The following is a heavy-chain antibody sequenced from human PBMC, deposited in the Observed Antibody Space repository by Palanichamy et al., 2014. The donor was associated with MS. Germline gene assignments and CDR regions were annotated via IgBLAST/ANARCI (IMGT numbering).Heavy chain of an antibody. CDR2: IYYSGST. V-gene: IGHV4-61*01. D-gene: IGHD4-17*01. Sequence: QVQLQESGPGLVKPSETLSLTCTVSGGSVSSGSYYWSWIRQPPGKGLEWIGYIYYSGSTNYNPSLKSRVTISVDTSKNQFSLKLSSVTAADTAVYYCARAEGSETTVTPNYYYGMDVWGQGTTVTVSS. J-gene: IGHJ6*02. CDR1: GGSVSSGSYY. CDR3: ARAEGSETTVTPNYYYGMDV.